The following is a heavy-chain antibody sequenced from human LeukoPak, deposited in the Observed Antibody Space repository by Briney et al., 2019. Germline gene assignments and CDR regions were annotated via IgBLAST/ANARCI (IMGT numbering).Heavy chain of an antibody. CDR1: GFTFSSYA. Sequence: PGGTLRLSCAASGFTFSSYAMHWVRQAPGKGLEWVAVISYDGSNKYYADSVKGRFTISRDNSKNTLYLQMNSLRAEDTAVYYCARAIAAAGTRQVNYFDYWGQGTLVTVSS. CDR2: ISYDGSNK. J-gene: IGHJ4*02. D-gene: IGHD6-13*01. CDR3: ARAIAAAGTRQVNYFDY. V-gene: IGHV3-30-3*01.